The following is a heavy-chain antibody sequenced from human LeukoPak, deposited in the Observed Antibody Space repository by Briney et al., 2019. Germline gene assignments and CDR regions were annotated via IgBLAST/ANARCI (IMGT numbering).Heavy chain of an antibody. CDR1: GASINGFY. V-gene: IGHV4-59*08. CDR3: ARHYGGSYYYFDY. Sequence: SETLSLTCTVSGASINGFYWSWIRQPPGKGLEWIGYIYSSGSTNNNPSLRGRVTMSVDTSKNQFSLKLTSVTAADTAIYSCARHYGGSYYYFDYWGQGTLVTVSS. J-gene: IGHJ4*02. CDR2: IYSSGST. D-gene: IGHD1-26*01.